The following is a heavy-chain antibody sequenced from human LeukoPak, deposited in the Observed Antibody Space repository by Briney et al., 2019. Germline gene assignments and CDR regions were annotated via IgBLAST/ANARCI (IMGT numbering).Heavy chain of an antibody. CDR3: AKGYSGSYLDY. CDR1: GFTFSSCA. D-gene: IGHD1-26*01. CDR2: ISGGGGTT. V-gene: IGHV3-23*01. Sequence: GGSLRLSCAASGFTFSSCAMTWVRQAPGKGLEWVSVISGGGGTTYYADSVKGRFTIPRDNSENTLYLQMNSLRAEDTAVYYCAKGYSGSYLDYWGQGTLVTVSS. J-gene: IGHJ4*02.